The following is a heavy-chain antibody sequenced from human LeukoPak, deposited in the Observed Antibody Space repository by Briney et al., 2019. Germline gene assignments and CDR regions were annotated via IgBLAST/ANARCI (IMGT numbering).Heavy chain of an antibody. CDR1: GFTFSSYS. V-gene: IGHV3-48*02. CDR3: AREGNYDYVWGSSRPRWFDP. Sequence: GGSLRLSCAASGFTFSSYSMNWVRQAPGKGMEWVSYISSSSSTIYYADSVKGRFTISRDNAKNSLYLQMNSLRDEDTAVYYCAREGNYDYVWGSSRPRWFDPWGQGTLVTVSS. J-gene: IGHJ5*02. D-gene: IGHD3-16*02. CDR2: ISSSSSTI.